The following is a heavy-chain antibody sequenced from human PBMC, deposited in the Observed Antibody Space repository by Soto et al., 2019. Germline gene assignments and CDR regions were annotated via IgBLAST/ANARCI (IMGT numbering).Heavy chain of an antibody. V-gene: IGHV3-23*01. CDR1: GFTFSSYA. Sequence: PGGSLRLSCAASGFTFSSYAMSWVRQAPGKGLEWVSPISGSGGSTYYADSVKGRFTISRDNSKNTLYLEMDSLRAEDTAVYYCAKVVKYDVLTGYYKGPDYYGMDVWGQGTTVTVS. CDR3: AKVVKYDVLTGYYKGPDYYGMDV. CDR2: ISGSGGST. D-gene: IGHD3-9*01. J-gene: IGHJ6*02.